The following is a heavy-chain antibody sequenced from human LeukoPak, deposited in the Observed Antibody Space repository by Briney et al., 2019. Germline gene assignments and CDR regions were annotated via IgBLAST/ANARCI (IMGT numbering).Heavy chain of an antibody. CDR1: GSIFTSYW. D-gene: IGHD3-22*01. V-gene: IGHV5-51*01. CDR2: IYPGGSDT. Sequence: GAPLQISCEGSGSIFTSYWIGWGRPVRGKGLGWMGIIYPGGSDTRYSPSFQGQVTISADKSISTAYLQWSSLKASDTAMYYCARHLYYDSSGYCDYWGQGTLVTVSS. CDR3: ARHLYYDSSGYCDY. J-gene: IGHJ4*02.